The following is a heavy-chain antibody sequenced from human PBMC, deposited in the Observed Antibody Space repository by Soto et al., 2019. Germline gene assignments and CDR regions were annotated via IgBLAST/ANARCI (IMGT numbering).Heavy chain of an antibody. CDR3: VLITDYGDYPTGYYYMDV. J-gene: IGHJ6*03. Sequence: PGGSLRLSCAASGFTFSSYGMHWVRQAPGKGLEWVAVISYDGSNKYYADSVKGRFTISRDNSKNTLYLQMNSLRAEDTAVYYCVLITDYGDYPTGYYYMDVWGKGTTVTVSS. D-gene: IGHD4-17*01. V-gene: IGHV3-30*03. CDR2: ISYDGSNK. CDR1: GFTFSSYG.